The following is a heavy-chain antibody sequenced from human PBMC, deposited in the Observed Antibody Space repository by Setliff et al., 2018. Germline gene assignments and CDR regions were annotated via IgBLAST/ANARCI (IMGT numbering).Heavy chain of an antibody. Sequence: GGSLRLSCEASGFTFSDNGMAWVRQAPGMGLQWVSSITSSSTNIFYGEAVRGRFSVSRDNAKNSLYLQMNNLTVEDTAVYFCARGRPTYYDSFSFYRRLDYWGRGTLVTVSS. J-gene: IGHJ4*02. CDR1: GFTFSDNG. V-gene: IGHV3-21*01. CDR3: ARGRPTYYDSFSFYRRLDY. D-gene: IGHD3-22*01. CDR2: ITSSSTNI.